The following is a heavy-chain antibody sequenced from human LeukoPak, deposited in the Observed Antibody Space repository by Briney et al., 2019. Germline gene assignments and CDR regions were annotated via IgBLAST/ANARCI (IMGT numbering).Heavy chain of an antibody. D-gene: IGHD1-1*01. CDR2: IKQDGSEK. V-gene: IGHV3-7*01. Sequence: GGSLRLSCAASGFPFSEYWMTWVRQAPGKGLEWVANIKQDGSEKYYVDSVKGRFTISRDNAKNSLYLQMNSLRAEDTAVYYCAGWNDVVRSDPWGQGTLVTVSS. CDR3: AGWNDVVRSDP. CDR1: GFPFSEYW. J-gene: IGHJ5*02.